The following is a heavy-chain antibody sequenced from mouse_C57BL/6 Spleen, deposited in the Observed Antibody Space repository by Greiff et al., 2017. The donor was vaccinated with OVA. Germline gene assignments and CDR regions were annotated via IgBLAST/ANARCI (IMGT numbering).Heavy chain of an antibody. Sequence: VKLQESGAELVKPGASVKISCKASGYAFSSYWMNWVKQRPGKGLEWIGQIYPGDGDTNYNGKFKGKATLTADKSSSTAYMQLSSLTSEDSAVYFCARSPYEGYFDVWGTGTTVTVSS. CDR3: ARSPYEGYFDV. CDR2: IYPGDGDT. J-gene: IGHJ1*03. V-gene: IGHV1-80*01. CDR1: GYAFSSYW. D-gene: IGHD2-12*01.